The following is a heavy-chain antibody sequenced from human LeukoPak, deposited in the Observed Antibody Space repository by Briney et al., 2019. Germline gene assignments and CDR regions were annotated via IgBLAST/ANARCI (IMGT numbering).Heavy chain of an antibody. Sequence: GGSLRLSCAASGFAFSSYSMDWVRQAPGKGLEWVSSITSTSSYIYNAESVKGRFTISRDNAKNSLYLQMNSLRAEDTAVYYCARAGSGWFEYFQHWGQGTLVTVSS. CDR2: ITSTSSYI. V-gene: IGHV3-21*01. J-gene: IGHJ1*01. CDR1: GFAFSSYS. D-gene: IGHD6-19*01. CDR3: ARAGSGWFEYFQH.